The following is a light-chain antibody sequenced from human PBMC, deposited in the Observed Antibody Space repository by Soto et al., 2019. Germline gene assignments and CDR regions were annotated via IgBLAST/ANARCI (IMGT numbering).Light chain of an antibody. CDR1: STYVGVYYY. V-gene: IGLV2-11*01. CDR2: DVT. J-gene: IGLJ1*01. CDR3: CSYAGSYTYV. Sequence: QSALTQPASVSGSPGQSITISCTGTSTYVGVYYYLSWFQQHPGKAPKLMIYDVTKRPSGVPDRFSGSKSGNTASLTISGLQTEDEADYYCCSYAGSYTYVFGTGTKVTVL.